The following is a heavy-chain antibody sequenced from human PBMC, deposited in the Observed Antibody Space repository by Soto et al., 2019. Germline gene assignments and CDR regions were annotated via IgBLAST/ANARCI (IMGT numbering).Heavy chain of an antibody. V-gene: IGHV3-74*02. CDR1: EFTFSNNL. Sequence: EVQLVESGGGLVQPGGSLRLSCAASEFTFSNNLMHWVRKPPGKGLVWVSRIKYDGSITNYEDSVKGRFTISRDNAKNTLCLQVDSVTAELPSVYYGGRGVPNHYATDVCGQVTTVTVAS. J-gene: IGHJ6*02. CDR2: IKYDGSIT. CDR3: GRGVPNHYATDV.